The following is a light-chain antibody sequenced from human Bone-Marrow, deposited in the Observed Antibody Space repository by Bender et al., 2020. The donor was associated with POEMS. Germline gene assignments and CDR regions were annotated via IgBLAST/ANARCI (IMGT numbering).Light chain of an antibody. Sequence: QSVLTQPPSASGTPGQRVTISCSGSNSNIGTNAVNWYQQFPGTAPKLLIYSDNQRPSGVPDRFYAFKSGTSASLASSGLQSEDEADYYCAAWDAGLGGGVFGGGTKLTVL. CDR1: NSNIGTNA. V-gene: IGLV1-44*01. J-gene: IGLJ3*02. CDR2: SDN. CDR3: AAWDAGLGGGV.